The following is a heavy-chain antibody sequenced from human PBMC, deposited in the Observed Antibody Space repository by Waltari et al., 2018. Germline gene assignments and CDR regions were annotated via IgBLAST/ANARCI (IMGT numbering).Heavy chain of an antibody. CDR1: GGSISDYH. J-gene: IGHJ3*01. D-gene: IGHD2-21*01. V-gene: IGHV4-59*12. Sequence: QVQLQESGPRLVKPSETLSLTCAVSGGSISDYHWSWVRQAPGKGLEWIGYIYGSTGMITYNPSLKSRVTISMDTSKNQFSLNLNSVTAADTAVYYCARRREQWGGDIDLWGQGLRVTVSS. CDR3: ARRREQWGGDIDL. CDR2: IYGSTGMI.